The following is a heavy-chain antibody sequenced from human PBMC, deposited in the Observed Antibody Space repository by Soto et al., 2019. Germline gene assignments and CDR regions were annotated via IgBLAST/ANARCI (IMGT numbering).Heavy chain of an antibody. CDR1: GFTFSSYG. D-gene: IGHD2-15*01. CDR2: IRYDGSNK. Sequence: GGSLRLSCAASGFTFSSYGMHWVRQAPGKGLEWVAVIRYDGSNKYYADSVKGRFTISRDNSKNTLYLQMNSLRAEDTAVYYCARDGYCSGGSCYSVPVFDYWGQGTLVTVS. J-gene: IGHJ4*02. V-gene: IGHV3-33*01. CDR3: ARDGYCSGGSCYSVPVFDY.